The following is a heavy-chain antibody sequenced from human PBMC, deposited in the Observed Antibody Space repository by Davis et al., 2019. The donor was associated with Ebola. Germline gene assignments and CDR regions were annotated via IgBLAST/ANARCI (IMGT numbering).Heavy chain of an antibody. J-gene: IGHJ4*02. Sequence: GESLKISCAASGFPFSKVWMNWVRQAPGKGLEWVGRIKSMTDGGTVDYAAPLKGRFTISRDDSKSTLYLQMSSLKREDTAVYFCTLGENWGKGTLVSVSS. V-gene: IGHV3-15*01. CDR1: GFPFSKVW. D-gene: IGHD3-3*01. CDR2: IKSMTDGGTV. CDR3: TLGEN.